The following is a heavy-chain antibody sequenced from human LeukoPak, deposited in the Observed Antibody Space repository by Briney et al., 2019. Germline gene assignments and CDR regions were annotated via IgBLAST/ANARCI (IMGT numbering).Heavy chain of an antibody. Sequence: ASVKLSCTASGYTFTSYYVHWVRQSPGQGLEWMGIINPSGCSTSYAQKSQGRVTMTRATSPSTVYMALTTLRSEDTAVYYCARASYSDFWSGYRERAFDIWGQGTIVTVSS. J-gene: IGHJ3*02. CDR1: GYTFTSYY. D-gene: IGHD3-3*01. V-gene: IGHV1-46*01. CDR2: INPSGCST. CDR3: ARASYSDFWSGYRERAFDI.